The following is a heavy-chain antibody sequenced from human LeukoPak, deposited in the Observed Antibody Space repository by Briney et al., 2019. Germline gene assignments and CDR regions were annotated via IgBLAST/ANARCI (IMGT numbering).Heavy chain of an antibody. J-gene: IGHJ4*02. Sequence: PSETLSLTCTVSGYSISSGYYWGWIRQPPGKGLEGIGSIYHSGSTYYNPSLKSRVTISVDTSKNQFSLKLSSVTAADTAVYYCARVAVAAREYFDYWGQGTLVTVSS. CDR2: IYHSGST. CDR1: GYSISSGYY. V-gene: IGHV4-38-2*02. CDR3: ARVAVAAREYFDY. D-gene: IGHD6-19*01.